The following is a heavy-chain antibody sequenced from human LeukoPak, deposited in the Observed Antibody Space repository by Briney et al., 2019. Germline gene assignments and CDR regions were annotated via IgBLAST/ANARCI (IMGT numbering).Heavy chain of an antibody. CDR2: IYTSGST. J-gene: IGHJ6*03. CDR3: TRAASSGPLFTYHMDV. V-gene: IGHV4-61*02. D-gene: IGHD3-22*01. Sequence: SETLSLTCTVSGGSISSGSYYWSWIRQPAGKGLEWIGRIYTSGSTNYNPSLKSRVTISVDTSKNQFSLKLSSVTAADTAVYYCTRAASSGPLFTYHMDVWGKGTTVTVSS. CDR1: GGSISSGSYY.